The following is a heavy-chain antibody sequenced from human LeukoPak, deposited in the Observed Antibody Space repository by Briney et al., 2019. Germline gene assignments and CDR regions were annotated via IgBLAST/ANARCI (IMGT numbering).Heavy chain of an antibody. CDR2: IESDGRNK. CDR3: VRQSTGLDY. D-gene: IGHD5/OR15-5a*01. Sequence: GGSLRLSCAPSGFTFSTHTMHWVRQAPGKGREWVAVIESDGRNKYYAESVRGRFTISRDNSRNTLYLQLDSLRSEDTAVYYCVRQSTGLDYWGQGTLVTVSS. CDR1: GFTFSTHT. J-gene: IGHJ4*02. V-gene: IGHV3-30*04.